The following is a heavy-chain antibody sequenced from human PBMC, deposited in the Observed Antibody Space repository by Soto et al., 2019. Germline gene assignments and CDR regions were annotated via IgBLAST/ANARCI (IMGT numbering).Heavy chain of an antibody. CDR3: ARESSSSGGYYYYGMDV. J-gene: IGHJ6*02. Sequence: PGESLKISCKGSGYSFTSYWISWARQMPGKGLEWMGRIDPSDSYTNYSPSFQGHVTISADKSISTAYLQWSSLKASDTAMYYCARESSSSGGYYYYGMDVWGQGTTVTVSS. D-gene: IGHD6-6*01. CDR2: IDPSDSYT. V-gene: IGHV5-10-1*01. CDR1: GYSFTSYW.